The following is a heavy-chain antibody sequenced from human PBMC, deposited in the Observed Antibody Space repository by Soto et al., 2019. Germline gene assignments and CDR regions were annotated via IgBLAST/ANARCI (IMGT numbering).Heavy chain of an antibody. Sequence: GSLRLSCAASGFTFSSYAMSWVRQAPGKGLEWVSAISGSGGSTYYADSVKGRFTISRDNSKNTLYLQMNSLRAEDTAVYYCANWGYYDFWSGYNNSYMDVWGKGTTVTVAS. V-gene: IGHV3-23*01. CDR3: ANWGYYDFWSGYNNSYMDV. CDR1: GFTFSSYA. J-gene: IGHJ6*03. CDR2: ISGSGGST. D-gene: IGHD3-3*01.